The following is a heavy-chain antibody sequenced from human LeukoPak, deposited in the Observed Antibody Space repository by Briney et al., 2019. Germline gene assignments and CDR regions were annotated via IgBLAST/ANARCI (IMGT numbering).Heavy chain of an antibody. CDR3: ARDAVDTANAV. CDR1: GFTFTTYW. J-gene: IGHJ6*02. Sequence: GGSQRLSCAASGFTFTTYWMHWVRQAPGKGLVWVSHINSDGSITSYADSVKGRFTISRDNAKNTLYLQMNSLRAEDTAVYYCARDAVDTANAVWGQGTTVTVSS. D-gene: IGHD5-18*01. CDR2: INSDGSIT. V-gene: IGHV3-74*01.